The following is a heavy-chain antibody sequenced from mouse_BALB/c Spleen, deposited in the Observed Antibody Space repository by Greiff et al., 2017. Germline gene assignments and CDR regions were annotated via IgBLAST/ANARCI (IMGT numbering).Heavy chain of an antibody. J-gene: IGHJ4*01. D-gene: IGHD2-10*02. CDR1: GFSLTDYG. CDR2: IWGGGST. CDR3: AKSGGYGNYDDAMDY. V-gene: IGHV2-6-5*01. Sequence: VKLVESGPGLVAPSQSLSITCTVSGFSLTDYGVSWIRQPPGKGLEWLGVIWGGGSTYYNSALKSRLSISKDNSKSQVFLKMNSLQTDDTAMYYCAKSGGYGNYDDAMDYWGQGTSVTVSS.